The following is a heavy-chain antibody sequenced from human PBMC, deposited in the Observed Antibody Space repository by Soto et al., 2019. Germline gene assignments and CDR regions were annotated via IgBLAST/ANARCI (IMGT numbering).Heavy chain of an antibody. CDR1: GFTFSSYG. Sequence: GGSLRLSCAASGFTFSSYGMHWVRQAPGKGLEWVAVISYDGSNKYYEDSVKGRFTISRDNSKNTLYLQMNSLRAEDTAVYYCAKNPAAGYSYAYYGMDVWGQGTTVTVSS. V-gene: IGHV3-30*18. D-gene: IGHD5-18*01. CDR3: AKNPAAGYSYAYYGMDV. J-gene: IGHJ6*02. CDR2: ISYDGSNK.